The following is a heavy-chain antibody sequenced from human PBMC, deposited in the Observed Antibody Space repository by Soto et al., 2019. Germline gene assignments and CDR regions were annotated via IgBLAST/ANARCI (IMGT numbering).Heavy chain of an antibody. D-gene: IGHD3-10*01. CDR3: ARLLYGSGSWFDP. CDR1: GGSLTSYY. J-gene: IGHJ5*02. Sequence: SETLSLTCTVSGGSLTSYYWSWIRQPPGKGLEWIGFVYYTGIARYNPSLKSRVTISVDTSKNQFSLKLSSVTAADTAVYYCARLLYGSGSWFDPWGQGTLVTVSS. V-gene: IGHV4-59*08. CDR2: VYYTGIA.